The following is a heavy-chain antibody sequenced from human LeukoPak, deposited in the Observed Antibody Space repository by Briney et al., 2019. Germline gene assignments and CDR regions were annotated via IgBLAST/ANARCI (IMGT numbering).Heavy chain of an antibody. CDR1: GYTFTGYY. CDR2: INPNSGGT. D-gene: IGHD3-3*01. CDR3: ARDPENDFWTPLEGY. J-gene: IGHJ4*02. V-gene: IGHV1-2*02. Sequence: GASVKVSCKASGYTFTGYYMHWVRQAPGQGLEWMGWINPNSGGTNCAQKFQGRVTMTRDTSISTAYMELSRLRSDDTAVYYCARDPENDFWTPLEGYWGQGTLVTVSS.